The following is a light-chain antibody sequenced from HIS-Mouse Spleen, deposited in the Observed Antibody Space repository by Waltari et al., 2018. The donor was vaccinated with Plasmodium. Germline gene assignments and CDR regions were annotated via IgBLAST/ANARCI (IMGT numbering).Light chain of an antibody. CDR3: CSYAGSSTYV. V-gene: IGLV2-23*01. CDR1: SSDVGSYNL. Sequence: QSALTQPASVSGSHGQSITLSCTGTSSDVGSYNLVSWYQQHPGKAPKLMIYEGRKRPSGVSNRFSGSKSGNTASLTISGLQAEDEADYYCCSYAGSSTYVFGTGTKVTVL. CDR2: EGR. J-gene: IGLJ1*01.